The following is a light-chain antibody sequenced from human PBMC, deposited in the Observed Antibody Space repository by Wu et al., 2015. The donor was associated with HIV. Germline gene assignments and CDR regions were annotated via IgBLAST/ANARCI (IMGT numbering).Light chain of an antibody. CDR1: QSVTSNY. CDR3: QQYVSSPT. Sequence: EIVMTQSPATLSVSPGERATLSCRASQSVTSNYLAWYQQKPGQAPRLLIYGASSRATGIPDRFSGSGSGTLFTLTISRLEPEDSAVYFCQQYVSSPTFGQGTRLEIK. CDR2: GAS. J-gene: IGKJ5*01. V-gene: IGKV3-20*01.